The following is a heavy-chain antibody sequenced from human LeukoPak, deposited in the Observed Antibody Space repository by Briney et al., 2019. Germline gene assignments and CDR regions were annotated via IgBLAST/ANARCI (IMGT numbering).Heavy chain of an antibody. CDR3: AKTPGPRDAAAARGTTDSDY. CDR2: IIPIFGTA. CDR1: GGTFSSYA. J-gene: IGHJ4*02. Sequence: ASVKVSCKASGGTFSSYAISWVRQAPGQGLEWMGGIIPIFGTANYAQKFQGRVTITADESTSTAYMELSSLRSEDTAVYYCAKTPGPRDAAAARGTTDSDYWGQGTLVTVSS. V-gene: IGHV1-69*13. D-gene: IGHD6-13*01.